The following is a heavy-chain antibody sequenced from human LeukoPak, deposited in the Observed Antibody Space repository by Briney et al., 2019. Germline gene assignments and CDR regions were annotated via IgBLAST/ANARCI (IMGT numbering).Heavy chain of an antibody. J-gene: IGHJ4*02. CDR1: GESFSVYY. V-gene: IGHV4-34*01. CDR3: AREIVATISGFDY. D-gene: IGHD2-15*01. CDR2: INHSGST. Sequence: SETLSLTCAVYGESFSVYYWSWIRHPPRKGREWIGEINHSGSTNYNPSLKSRVTISVDTSKNQFSLKLSSVTAADTAVYYCAREIVATISGFDYWGQGTLVTVSS.